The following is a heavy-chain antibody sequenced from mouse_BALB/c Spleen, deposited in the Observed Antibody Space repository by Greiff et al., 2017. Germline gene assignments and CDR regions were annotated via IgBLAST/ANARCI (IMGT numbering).Heavy chain of an antibody. Sequence: DVKLVESGPELVKPGASVKISCKTSGYTFTEYTMHWVKQSHGKSLEWIGGINPNNGGTSYNQKFKGKATLTVDKSSSTAYMELRSLTSEDSAVYYCARDDGYYVSFAYWGQGTLVTVSA. D-gene: IGHD2-3*01. J-gene: IGHJ3*01. CDR2: INPNNGGT. CDR1: GYTFTEYT. CDR3: ARDDGYYVSFAY. V-gene: IGHV1-18*01.